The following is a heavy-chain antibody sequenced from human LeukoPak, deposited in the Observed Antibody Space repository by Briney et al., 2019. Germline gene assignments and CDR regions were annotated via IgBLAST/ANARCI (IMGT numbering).Heavy chain of an antibody. Sequence: GGSLRLSCAASGFTFSNYKMNWVRQAPGKGLQWVASIKQDGSEIHYVDSVRGRFTISRDNAENSLYLQMNSLRAEDTAVYYCARLLGMVTTYDIWGQGTMVTVSS. V-gene: IGHV3-7*04. CDR2: IKQDGSEI. CDR1: GFTFSNYK. CDR3: ARLLGMVTTYDI. J-gene: IGHJ3*02. D-gene: IGHD5-24*01.